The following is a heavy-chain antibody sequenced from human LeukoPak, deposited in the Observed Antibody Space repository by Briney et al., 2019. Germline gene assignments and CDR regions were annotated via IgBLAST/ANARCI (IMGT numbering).Heavy chain of an antibody. CDR1: RFTFSSYS. J-gene: IGHJ3*02. CDR2: ISSSSSYI. CDR3: ASWDYGDYVDAFDI. Sequence: GGSLRLSCAASRFTFSSYSMNWVRQAPGKGLEWVSSISSSSSYIYYAYSVKGRFTISRDNAKNSLYLQMNSLRAEDTAVYYCASWDYGDYVDAFDIWGQGTMVTVSS. V-gene: IGHV3-21*01. D-gene: IGHD4-17*01.